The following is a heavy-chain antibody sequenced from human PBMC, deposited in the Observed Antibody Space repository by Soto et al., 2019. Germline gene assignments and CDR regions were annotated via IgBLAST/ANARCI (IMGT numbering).Heavy chain of an antibody. CDR2: MNPNTGGT. CDR1: GYAFTNYA. J-gene: IGHJ3*02. Sequence: QGQLVQSGAEVKKPGASVKVSCTASGYAFTNYAINCVRQAPGQGLEWMGWMNPNTGGTGYARQFQGRLTMTRNMSMRTVYMELNSLRSDDSAVYYCAREWPDVFDIWGQGTTVIVSS. D-gene: IGHD5-12*01. CDR3: AREWPDVFDI. V-gene: IGHV1-8*01.